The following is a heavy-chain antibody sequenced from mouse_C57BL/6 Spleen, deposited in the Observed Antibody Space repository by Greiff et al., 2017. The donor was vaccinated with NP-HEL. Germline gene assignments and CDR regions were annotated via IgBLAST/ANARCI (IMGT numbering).Heavy chain of an antibody. J-gene: IGHJ1*03. Sequence: QVQLQQPGAELVKPGASVKMSCKASGYTFTSYWITWVKQRPGQGLEWIGDIYPGSGSTNYNEKFKSKATLTVDTSSSTAYMQLSSLTSADSAVYYCARSGVTTVVAPCDVWGTGTTVTVSS. D-gene: IGHD1-1*01. CDR1: GYTFTSYW. CDR3: ARSGVTTVVAPCDV. V-gene: IGHV1-55*01. CDR2: IYPGSGST.